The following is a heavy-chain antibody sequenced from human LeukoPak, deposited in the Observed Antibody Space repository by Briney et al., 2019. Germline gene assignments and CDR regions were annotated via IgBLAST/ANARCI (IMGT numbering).Heavy chain of an antibody. V-gene: IGHV4-59*01. CDR2: VFSSGNT. CDR1: GGSISGYY. CDR3: AREGGFHRPLDY. J-gene: IGHJ4*02. Sequence: SETLSLTCSISGGSISGYYWSWIRQPPGKGLEWIGYVFSSGNTNSNPSLKSRVTISEDTSKNQFSLKLRSVTAADTAVYYCAREGGFHRPLDYSGQGTLVTVSS.